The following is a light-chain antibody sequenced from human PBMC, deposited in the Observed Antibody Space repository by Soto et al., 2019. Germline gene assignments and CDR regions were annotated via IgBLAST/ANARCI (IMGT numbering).Light chain of an antibody. J-gene: IGLJ1*01. CDR1: SSDVGAYTF. CDR2: DVS. Sequence: QSALTQPASVSGSPGQSITISCTGTSSDVGAYTFVSWYQQHPDKVPKLMIFDVSRRPSGVSDRFSGSTSGNTASPTISGLQPEDAAEYYCSSYTRSSTHVFGSGTKLTVL. CDR3: SSYTRSSTHV. V-gene: IGLV2-14*03.